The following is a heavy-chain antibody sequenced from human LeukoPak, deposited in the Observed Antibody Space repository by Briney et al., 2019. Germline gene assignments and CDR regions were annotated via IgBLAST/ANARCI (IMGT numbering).Heavy chain of an antibody. CDR2: IIPIFGTA. Sequence: AASVKVSCKASGGTFSSYAISWVRQAPGQGLEWMGGIIPIFGTANYAQKFQGRVTITADESTSTAYMELSSLRSEDTAVYYCAGGYDYPPDYWGQGTLVTVSS. J-gene: IGHJ4*02. D-gene: IGHD5-12*01. CDR3: AGGYDYPPDY. V-gene: IGHV1-69*13. CDR1: GGTFSSYA.